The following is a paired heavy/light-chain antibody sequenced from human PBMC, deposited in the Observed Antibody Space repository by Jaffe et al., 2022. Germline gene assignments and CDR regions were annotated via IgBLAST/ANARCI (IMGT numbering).Light chain of an antibody. CDR1: QSVSSY. V-gene: IGKV3-11*01. CDR3: QQRSNWPPLMYT. J-gene: IGKJ2*01. Sequence: EIVLTQSPATLSLSPGERATLSCRASQSVSSYLAWYQQKPGQAPRLLIYDASNRATGIPARFSGSGSGTDFTLTISSLEPEDFAVYYCQQRSNWPPLMYTFGQGTKLEIK. CDR2: DAS.
Heavy chain of an antibody. CDR3: ARIRGIPVLRFLEGNWFDP. J-gene: IGHJ5*02. Sequence: QVTLKESGPVLVKPTETLTLTCTVSGFSLSNARMGVSWIRQPPGKALEWLAHIFSNDEKSYSTSLKSRLTISKDTSKSQVVLTMTNMDPVDTATYYCARIRGIPVLRFLEGNWFDPWGQGTLVTVSS. V-gene: IGHV2-26*01. D-gene: IGHD3-3*01. CDR2: IFSNDEK. CDR1: GFSLSNARMG.